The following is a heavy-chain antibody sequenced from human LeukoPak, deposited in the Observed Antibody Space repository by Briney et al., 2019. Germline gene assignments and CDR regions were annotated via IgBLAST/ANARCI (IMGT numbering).Heavy chain of an antibody. CDR2: ISFDGSYK. V-gene: IGHV3-30*04. J-gene: IGHJ4*02. CDR1: GFTFSRYA. D-gene: IGHD3-16*01. CDR3: ARGARSGDDWGGYFDY. Sequence: GGSLRLSCAASGFTFSRYAMHWVRQAPGKGLEWVAVISFDGSYKYYADSVKGRFTISRDNSKNTLFLQMNSLRADDTAVYYCARGARSGDDWGGYFDYWGQGTLVTVSS.